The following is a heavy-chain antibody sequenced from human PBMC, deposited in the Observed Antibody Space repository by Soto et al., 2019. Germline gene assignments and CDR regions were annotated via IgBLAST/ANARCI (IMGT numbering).Heavy chain of an antibody. CDR2: INPNSGGT. CDR1: GYTFTGYY. Sequence: ASVKVSCKASGYTFTGYYMHWVRQAPGQGLEWMGWINPNSGGTNYAQKFQGWVTMTRDTSISTAYMELSRLRSDDTAVYYCARDGYDILTGYSQVPYYYYYMDVWGKGTTVTVSS. J-gene: IGHJ6*03. D-gene: IGHD3-9*01. V-gene: IGHV1-2*04. CDR3: ARDGYDILTGYSQVPYYYYYMDV.